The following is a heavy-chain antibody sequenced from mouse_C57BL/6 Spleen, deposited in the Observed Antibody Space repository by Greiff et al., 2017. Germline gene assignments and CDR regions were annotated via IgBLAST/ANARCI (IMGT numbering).Heavy chain of an antibody. CDR1: GYSFTSYY. CDR2: IYPGSGKT. V-gene: IGHV1-66*01. D-gene: IGHD1-1*01. J-gene: IGHJ1*03. Sequence: QVQLQQSGPELVKPGASVKLSCKASGYSFTSYYIHWVKQRPGQGLEWIGWIYPGSGKTKRNEKFKGKATLTADTSSSTAYMQLSSLTSEDSAVYYCAREDYGSSGWYFDVWGTGTTVTVSS. CDR3: AREDYGSSGWYFDV.